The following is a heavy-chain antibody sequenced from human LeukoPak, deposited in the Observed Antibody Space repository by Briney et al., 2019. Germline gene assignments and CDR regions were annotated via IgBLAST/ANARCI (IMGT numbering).Heavy chain of an antibody. V-gene: IGHV4-4*07. CDR1: GVSISGNA. CDR2: ILTSGST. D-gene: IGHD1-1*01. J-gene: IGHJ3*02. CDR3: ARRFNSGNDDVFDI. Sequence: SETLSLTCTVSGVSISGNAWNWIRQPAGKGLDWIGRILTSGSTNYNPSLKSRVTMSVDTSKNQFSLKLSSLTAADTAVYYCARRFNSGNDDVFDIWGQETMVAVSS.